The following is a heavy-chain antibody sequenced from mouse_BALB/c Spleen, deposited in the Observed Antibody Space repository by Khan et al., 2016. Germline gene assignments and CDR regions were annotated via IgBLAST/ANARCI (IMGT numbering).Heavy chain of an antibody. D-gene: IGHD3-1*01. V-gene: IGHV7-3*02. Sequence: EVELVESGGGLVQPGGSLRLSCATSGFTFTDYYMNWVRQPPGKALEWLGFIRNKANGFTTEYSASVRGRFTISRDTFQSILYLQMNTLRAEDSGTYYGASDKGGLLFDYWGQGTTLTVSS. CDR1: GFTFTDYY. CDR3: ASDKGGLLFDY. J-gene: IGHJ2*01. CDR2: IRNKANGFTT.